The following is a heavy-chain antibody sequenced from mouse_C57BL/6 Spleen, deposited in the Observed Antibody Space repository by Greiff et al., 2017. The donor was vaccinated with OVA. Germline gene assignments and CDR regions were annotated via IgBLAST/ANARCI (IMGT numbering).Heavy chain of an antibody. J-gene: IGHJ2*01. CDR2: INYDGSST. Sequence: EVMLVESEGGLVQPGSSMKLSCTASGFTFSDYYMAWVRQVPEKGLEWVANINYDGSSTYYLDSLKSRFIISRDNAKNILYLQMGSLKSEDTATYYCARDLGYYGSSYGYFDYWGQGTTLTVSS. V-gene: IGHV5-16*01. D-gene: IGHD1-1*01. CDR3: ARDLGYYGSSYGYFDY. CDR1: GFTFSDYY.